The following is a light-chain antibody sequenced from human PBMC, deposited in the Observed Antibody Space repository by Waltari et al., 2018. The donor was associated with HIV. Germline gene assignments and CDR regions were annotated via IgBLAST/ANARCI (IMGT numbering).Light chain of an antibody. J-gene: IGLJ2*01. Sequence: QSALAQPASVSGSPGQSITISCTGTSSDVGRYNFVSWYQQHPGKAPKLMIYEVSNRPSGVSYRFSGSKSGNTASLTISGLQAEDDADYYCSSYTNTTTLVLFGGGTKLTFL. CDR2: EVS. CDR1: SSDVGRYNF. CDR3: SSYTNTTTLVL. V-gene: IGLV2-14*01.